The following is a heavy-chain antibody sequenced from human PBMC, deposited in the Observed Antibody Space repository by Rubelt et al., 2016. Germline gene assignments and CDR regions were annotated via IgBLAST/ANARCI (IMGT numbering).Heavy chain of an antibody. J-gene: IGHJ4*02. CDR3: ARQWPGAEAAFDY. V-gene: IGHV4-34*01. D-gene: IGHD6-19*01. Sequence: QVQLQQWGAGLLKPSETLSLTCAVYGGSFSGYYWSWIRQPPGKGLEWIGEINHSGSTNYNPSLKSRVTISVDTSKNLFSLKLSSVTAADTALYYCARQWPGAEAAFDYWGQGTLVTVSS. CDR2: INHSGST. CDR1: GGSFSGYY.